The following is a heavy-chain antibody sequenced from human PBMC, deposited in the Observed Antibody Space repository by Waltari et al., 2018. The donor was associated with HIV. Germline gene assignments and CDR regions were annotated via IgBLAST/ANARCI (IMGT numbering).Heavy chain of an antibody. CDR1: GFTFSSYG. CDR2: ISYDESNK. D-gene: IGHD4-17*01. Sequence: QVQLVESGGVVVQPGRSLRLSCAASGFTFSSYGLHWGRQARGKGVAWVSVISYDESNKFYTDSVKGRFNSSRDNSKNSLDLQMNSLRAEDTAVYYCAKTGYGDYGRDDWGQGTLVTVSS. V-gene: IGHV3-30*18. J-gene: IGHJ4*02. CDR3: AKTGYGDYGRDD.